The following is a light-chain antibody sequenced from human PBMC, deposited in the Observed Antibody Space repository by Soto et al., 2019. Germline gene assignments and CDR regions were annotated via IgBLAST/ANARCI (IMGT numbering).Light chain of an antibody. Sequence: QSALTQPPSASGSPGQSVTISCTGTSSDVGGYNYASWYQQHPGKAPKFMIYEVSKRPSGVPDRFSGSKSGNTASLTVSGLQAEDEADYYCSSYAGSNFVVFGGGTKLTVL. CDR1: SSDVGGYNY. V-gene: IGLV2-8*01. J-gene: IGLJ2*01. CDR3: SSYAGSNFVV. CDR2: EVS.